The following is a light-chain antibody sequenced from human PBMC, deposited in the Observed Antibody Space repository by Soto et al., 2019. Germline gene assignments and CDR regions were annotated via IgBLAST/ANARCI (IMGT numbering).Light chain of an antibody. CDR1: QSVSSN. V-gene: IGKV3-20*01. Sequence: EILMTQSAATLSVSPGERATVSCRASQSVSSNLAWYQQKPGQAPRLLIYGASNRATGIPDRFSGSGSGTDFTLTISRLEPEDFAVYYCQQYGSSGTFGQGTKVDIK. J-gene: IGKJ1*01. CDR2: GAS. CDR3: QQYGSSGT.